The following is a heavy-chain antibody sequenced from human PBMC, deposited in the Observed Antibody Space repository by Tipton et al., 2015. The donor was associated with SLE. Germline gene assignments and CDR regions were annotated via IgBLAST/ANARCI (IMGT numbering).Heavy chain of an antibody. V-gene: IGHV4-34*01. CDR1: GGSISGYY. Sequence: TLSLTCTVSGGSISGYYWSWIRQPPGKGLQWIGEIHHSGSTNYNPSLKSRVTISVDASKKQFSLKLSSVTAADTAVYYCARTGYDFWSASNWFDPWGQGTLVTVSS. CDR2: IHHSGST. D-gene: IGHD3-3*01. CDR3: ARTGYDFWSASNWFDP. J-gene: IGHJ5*02.